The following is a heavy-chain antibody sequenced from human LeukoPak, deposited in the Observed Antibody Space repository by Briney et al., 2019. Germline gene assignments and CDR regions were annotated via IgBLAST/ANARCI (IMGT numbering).Heavy chain of an antibody. V-gene: IGHV4-59*01. CDR1: GGSISSYY. Sequence: SETLSLTCTVSGGSISSYYWSWIRQPPGKGLEWIGYIHYTGNTDYNPSLTSRVTMSVDTSKNQFSLMLTSVTAADTAVYYCARGYGSGSYTNFNKWGQGLLVAVSS. CDR2: IHYTGNT. CDR3: ARGYGSGSYTNFNK. D-gene: IGHD3-10*01. J-gene: IGHJ4*02.